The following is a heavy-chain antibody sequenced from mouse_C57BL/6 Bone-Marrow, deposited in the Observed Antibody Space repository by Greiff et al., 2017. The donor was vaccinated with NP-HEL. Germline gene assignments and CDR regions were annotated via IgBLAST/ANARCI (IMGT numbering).Heavy chain of an antibody. J-gene: IGHJ4*01. CDR1: GYNFTSYW. CDR3: SNYNPYFALDY. Sequence: QVQLQQPGTELVKPGASVKLSCKASGYNFTSYWMHWVKQRPGQGLEWIGNINPSNGGTNYNEKFKSKATLTVNKSSSTAYMQLNSLTSEDSADYYCSNYNPYFALDYWGQGTSVTVSS. V-gene: IGHV1-53*01. D-gene: IGHD2-12*01. CDR2: INPSNGGT.